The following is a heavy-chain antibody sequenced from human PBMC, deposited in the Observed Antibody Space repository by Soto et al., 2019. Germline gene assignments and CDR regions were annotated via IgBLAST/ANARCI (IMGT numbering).Heavy chain of an antibody. Sequence: PGGSLRLSCAASGFTFSSYAMHWVRQAPGKGLEWVAVISYDGSNKYYADSVKGRFTISRDNSKNTLYLQMNSLRAEDTAVYYCARGRGAFGAARRGYGMDVWGQGTTVTVSS. CDR2: ISYDGSNK. CDR1: GFTFSSYA. D-gene: IGHD6-6*01. V-gene: IGHV3-30-3*01. J-gene: IGHJ6*02. CDR3: ARGRGAFGAARRGYGMDV.